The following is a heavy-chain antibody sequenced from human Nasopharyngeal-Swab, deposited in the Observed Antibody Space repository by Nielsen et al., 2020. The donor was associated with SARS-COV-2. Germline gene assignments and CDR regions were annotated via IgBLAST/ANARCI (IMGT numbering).Heavy chain of an antibody. CDR1: GFTFDDYT. V-gene: IGHV3-9*01. CDR3: ARGTADYSNPSFDY. CDR2: INWNIGSK. Sequence: SLKISCAASGFTFDDYTMYWVRQRPGEGLEWVSGINWNIGSKGYADSVKGRFTVSRDNAKNSLYLLMNTLRSEDTALYYCARGTADYSNPSFDYWGQGTLVTVPS. D-gene: IGHD4-11*01. J-gene: IGHJ4*02.